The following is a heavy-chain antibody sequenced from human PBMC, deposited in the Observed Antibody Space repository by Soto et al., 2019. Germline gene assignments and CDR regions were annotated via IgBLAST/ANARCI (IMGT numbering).Heavy chain of an antibody. D-gene: IGHD3-16*01. V-gene: IGHV3-48*02. Sequence: EVQLVESGGGLVQPGGSLKLSCAVSGFTFSSHAMNWVRQAPGKGLEWVAYIHGTRSIIYYADSVKGRFTISRDNAKNSLYLQMDSLRDEDTALYYCARDSRNADYDYWGQGTLFTVSS. CDR2: IHGTRSII. CDR1: GFTFSSHA. CDR3: ARDSRNADYDY. J-gene: IGHJ4*02.